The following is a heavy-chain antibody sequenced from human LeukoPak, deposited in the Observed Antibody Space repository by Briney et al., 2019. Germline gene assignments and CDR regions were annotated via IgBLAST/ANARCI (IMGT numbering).Heavy chain of an antibody. J-gene: IGHJ4*02. V-gene: IGHV1-69*13. CDR1: GGTFSSYA. CDR2: IIPIFGTA. Sequence: SVKVSCKASGGTFSSYAISWVRQAPGQGLEWMGGIIPIFGTANYAQKFQGRVTITADESTSTAYMELSSLRSEDTAVYYCARDTGAYCGGDCYQGYFDYWGQGTLVTVSS. CDR3: ARDTGAYCGGDCYQGYFDY. D-gene: IGHD2-21*02.